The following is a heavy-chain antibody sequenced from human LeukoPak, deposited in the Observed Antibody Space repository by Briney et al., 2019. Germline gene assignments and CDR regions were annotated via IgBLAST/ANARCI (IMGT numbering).Heavy chain of an antibody. CDR2: IYNSGST. D-gene: IGHD6-13*01. J-gene: IGHJ5*02. Sequence: PSETLSLTCTVTGGSVSSDNYYWSWIRQPPGKVLEWIGYIYNSGSTNYSPSLKSRVTMSADTSKNQLSLKFSAVTAADTAVYYCARGRFSSSWYIFDPWGQGALVTVSS. V-gene: IGHV4-61*01. CDR3: ARGRFSSSWYIFDP. CDR1: GGSVSSDNYY.